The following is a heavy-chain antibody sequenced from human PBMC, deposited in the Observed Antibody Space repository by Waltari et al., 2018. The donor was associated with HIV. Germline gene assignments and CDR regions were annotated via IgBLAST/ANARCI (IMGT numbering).Heavy chain of an antibody. Sequence: EVHLVESGVGLVKPGGSLRVSCTVSGFTLINAWMSGVRQAPGKGLEWLGRIKSKNDGGTIDYAAPVKDRFTILRDDSKHTLYLEMSSLKIEDTGIYYCVTDAVAVPLDTAYWGQGTLVTVSS. CDR3: VTDAVAVPLDTAY. CDR2: IKSKNDGGTI. J-gene: IGHJ4*02. CDR1: GFTLINAW. V-gene: IGHV3-15*01. D-gene: IGHD2-21*01.